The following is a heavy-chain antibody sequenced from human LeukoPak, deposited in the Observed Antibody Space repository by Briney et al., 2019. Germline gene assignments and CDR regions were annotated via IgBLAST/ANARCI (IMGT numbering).Heavy chain of an antibody. CDR2: IIPIFGTA. V-gene: IGHV1-69*13. Sequence: SVKVSCKASGGTFSSYAISWVRQAPGQGLEWMGGIIPIFGTANYAQKFQGRVTITADESTSTAYMELSSLRSEDTAVYYCASRRRVDYDSSGYLDYFDYWGQGTLVTVSS. D-gene: IGHD3-22*01. CDR3: ASRRRVDYDSSGYLDYFDY. J-gene: IGHJ4*02. CDR1: GGTFSSYA.